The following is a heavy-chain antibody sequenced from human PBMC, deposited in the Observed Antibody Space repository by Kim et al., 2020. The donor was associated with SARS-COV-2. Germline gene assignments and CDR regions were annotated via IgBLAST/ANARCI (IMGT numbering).Heavy chain of an antibody. V-gene: IGHV4-59*13. Sequence: SETLSLTCTVSGGSISSYYWSWIRQPPGKGLEWIGYIYYSGSTNYNPSLKSRVTISVDTSKNQFSLKLSSVTAADTAVYYCARLTMVRGVIDYWGQGTLV. CDR3: ARLTMVRGVIDY. CDR2: IYYSGST. CDR1: GGSISSYY. D-gene: IGHD3-10*01. J-gene: IGHJ4*02.